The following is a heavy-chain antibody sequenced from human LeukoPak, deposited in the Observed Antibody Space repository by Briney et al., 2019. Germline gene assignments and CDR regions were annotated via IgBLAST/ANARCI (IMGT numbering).Heavy chain of an antibody. CDR1: GFKFSSYW. D-gene: IGHD3-22*01. J-gene: IGHJ6*02. Sequence: PGGSLRLSCAVSGFKFSSYWMNWVRQVPGKGLMWVAHINTNGDSANYADSVKGRFTISRDNAKSTLSLQMNSLRAEDTAVYYCARGDIGGENTERYYYDSSGYRLTNYYYYYGMDVWGQGTTVTVSS. CDR2: INTNGDSA. CDR3: ARGDIGGENTERYYYDSSGYRLTNYYYYYGMDV. V-gene: IGHV3-74*01.